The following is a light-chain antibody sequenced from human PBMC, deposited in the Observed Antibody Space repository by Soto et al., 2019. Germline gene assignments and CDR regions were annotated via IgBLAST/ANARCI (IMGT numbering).Light chain of an antibody. J-gene: IGKJ1*01. V-gene: IGKV3-11*01. CDR2: GAS. CDR1: ENVRTF. CDR3: QQYGSSPPT. Sequence: EVVLTQSPATLSLSPGERATLSCRASENVRTFVDWYQQKPGQAPRLLIYGASNRATGIPARFRGAGSGTDFTLTISRLEPEDFAVYVCQQYGSSPPTFGQGTKVDVK.